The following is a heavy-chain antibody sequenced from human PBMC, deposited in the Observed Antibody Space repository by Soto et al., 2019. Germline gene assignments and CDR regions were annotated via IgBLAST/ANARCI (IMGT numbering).Heavy chain of an antibody. CDR2: IKQDGSEK. Sequence: GWAVSLACASSVFTFISYWMRWVRQATGKGLEWVANIKQDGSEKYYVDSVKGRFTISRDNAKNSLYLQMNSLRAEDTAVYYCARERDFWSGSYYFDYWGQGTLVTVSS. V-gene: IGHV3-7*03. J-gene: IGHJ4*02. CDR1: VFTFISYW. CDR3: ARERDFWSGSYYFDY. D-gene: IGHD3-3*01.